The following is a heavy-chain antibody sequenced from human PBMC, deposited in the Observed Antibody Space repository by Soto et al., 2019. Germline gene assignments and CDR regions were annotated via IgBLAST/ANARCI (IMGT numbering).Heavy chain of an antibody. D-gene: IGHD3-10*01. J-gene: IGHJ4*02. CDR1: GGSFSGYY. CDR2: INHSGST. Sequence: SETLSLTCAVYGGSFSGYYWSWIRQPPGKGLEWIGEINHSGSTNYNPSLKSRVTISVDTSKNQFSPKLSSVTAADTAVYYCARVKMHYYGSGSPSFDYWGQGTLVTVSS. CDR3: ARVKMHYYGSGSPSFDY. V-gene: IGHV4-34*01.